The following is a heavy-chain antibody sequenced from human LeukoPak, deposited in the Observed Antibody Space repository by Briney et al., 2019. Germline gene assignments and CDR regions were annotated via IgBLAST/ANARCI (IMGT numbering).Heavy chain of an antibody. D-gene: IGHD6-19*01. V-gene: IGHV3-9*01. J-gene: IGHJ5*02. Sequence: PGGSLRLSCAASGFRFDGHAMHWVRHAPGKGLEWVSGISWKSDTRGYADSVTGRFTISRDNVKNSLYLQMNSLRPEDTALYYCAKDGRGSGWYSGNWFDPWGQGTLVIVSS. CDR2: ISWKSDTR. CDR3: AKDGRGSGWYSGNWFDP. CDR1: GFRFDGHA.